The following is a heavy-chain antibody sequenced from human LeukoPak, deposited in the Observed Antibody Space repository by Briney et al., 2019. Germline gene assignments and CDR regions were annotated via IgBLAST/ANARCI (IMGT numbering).Heavy chain of an antibody. J-gene: IGHJ3*02. CDR2: ISYDGSNK. V-gene: IGHV3-30-3*01. CDR1: GFTFSSYA. CDR3: ARPRITMIVVVIEAFDI. Sequence: TRGSLRLSCAASGFTFSSYAMHWVRQAPGKGLEWVAVISYDGSNKYYADSVKGRFTISRDNSKNTLYLQMNSLRAEDTAVYYCARPRITMIVVVIEAFDIWGQGTMVTVSS. D-gene: IGHD3-22*01.